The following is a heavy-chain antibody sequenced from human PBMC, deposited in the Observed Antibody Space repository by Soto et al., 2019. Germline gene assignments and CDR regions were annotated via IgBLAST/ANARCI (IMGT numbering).Heavy chain of an antibody. CDR3: ARLYYDFWSSPLCMDV. D-gene: IGHD3-3*01. CDR2: IYPGDSDT. V-gene: IGHV5-51*01. Sequence: GESLKISCKGSGSSFTSYWIGWVRQMPGKGLEWMGIIYPGDSDTRYSPPFQGHVTISADKSISTAYLQWSSLKASDTAMYYCARLYYDFWSSPLCMDVWGQGTTVTVSS. J-gene: IGHJ6*02. CDR1: GSSFTSYW.